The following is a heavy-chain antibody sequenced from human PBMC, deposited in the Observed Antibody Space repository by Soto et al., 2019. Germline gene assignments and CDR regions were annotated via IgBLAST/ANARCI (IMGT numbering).Heavy chain of an antibody. Sequence: QVQLVQSGAEVKKPGSSVKVSCKASVGTFSSYAISWVRQSPGQGLEWMGGIIPIFGTANYTQKFQGRVTITADESTSTAYMELSSVRSEDTAVYYCARDPAGGNSVDYWGQGTLVTVSS. CDR3: ARDPAGGNSVDY. CDR1: VGTFSSYA. J-gene: IGHJ4*02. D-gene: IGHD2-21*02. V-gene: IGHV1-69*12. CDR2: IIPIFGTA.